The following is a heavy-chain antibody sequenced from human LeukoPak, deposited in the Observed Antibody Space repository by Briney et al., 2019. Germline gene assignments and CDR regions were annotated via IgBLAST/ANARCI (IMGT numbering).Heavy chain of an antibody. CDR2: ITGSFDTT. Sequence: GGSLRLSCAASGFSFSSNAMSWVRQAPGKGLEWVSGITGSFDTTYYADSVKGRFTISRDNSKNTLYLQMNSLRAEDTAIYYCATDGTTTRYNWFDPWGQGTLVTVSP. D-gene: IGHD1-7*01. CDR1: GFSFSSNA. V-gene: IGHV3-23*01. J-gene: IGHJ5*02. CDR3: ATDGTTTRYNWFDP.